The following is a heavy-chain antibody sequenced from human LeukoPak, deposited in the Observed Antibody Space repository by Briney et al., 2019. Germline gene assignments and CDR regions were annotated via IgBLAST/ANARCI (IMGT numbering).Heavy chain of an antibody. D-gene: IGHD1-26*01. CDR3: ARASIVGAHFDY. J-gene: IGHJ4*02. CDR2: IIPIFGTA. V-gene: IGHV1-69*13. Sequence: SVKVSCKASGYTFTSYDINWVRQAPGQGLEWMGGIIPIFGTANYAQKFQGRVTITADESTSTAYMELSSLRSEDTAVYYCARASIVGAHFDYWGQGTLVTVSS. CDR1: GYTFTSYD.